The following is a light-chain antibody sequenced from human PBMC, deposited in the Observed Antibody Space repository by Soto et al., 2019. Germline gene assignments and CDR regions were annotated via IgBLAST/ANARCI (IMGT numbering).Light chain of an antibody. CDR2: SNN. V-gene: IGLV1-44*01. CDR3: AAWDDSLNGWV. CDR1: SSNIGSNN. J-gene: IGLJ3*02. Sequence: QSVMTQPPSASGTPGQRVTISCSGSSSNIGSNNVNWYQQLPGMAPKLLIYSNNQRPSGVPARLSGSKSGTSASLAISGLQSEDEADYYCAAWDDSLNGWVFGGGTQLTVL.